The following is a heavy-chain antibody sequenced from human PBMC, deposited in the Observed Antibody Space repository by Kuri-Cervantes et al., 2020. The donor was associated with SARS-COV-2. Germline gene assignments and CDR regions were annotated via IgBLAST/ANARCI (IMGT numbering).Heavy chain of an antibody. CDR3: AWLTDYGVPFDY. D-gene: IGHD4-17*01. J-gene: IGHJ4*02. V-gene: IGHV1-69*15. CDR1: GYTFTGYY. Sequence: KISCKASGYTFTGYYMHWVRQAPGQGLEWMGRIIPIFGTANYAQKFQGRVTITADESTSTAYMELSSLRSEDTAVYYCAWLTDYGVPFDYWGQGTLVTVSS. CDR2: IIPIFGTA.